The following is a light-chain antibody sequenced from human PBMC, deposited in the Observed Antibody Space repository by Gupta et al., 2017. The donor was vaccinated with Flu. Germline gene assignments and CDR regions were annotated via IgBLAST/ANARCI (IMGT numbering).Light chain of an antibody. CDR2: AAS. CDR1: QSISSY. CDR3: QQCYSTPPYS. V-gene: IGKV1-39*01. J-gene: IGKJ2*03. Sequence: DIQMDQAPSYLSASVGDRVTIPCRASQSISSYLNWYQQKPGKAPKLLIYAASSLQSGVPSRFSGSGSGTDFTLTISSLQPEDFATYYCQQCYSTPPYSFGQGTKLEIK.